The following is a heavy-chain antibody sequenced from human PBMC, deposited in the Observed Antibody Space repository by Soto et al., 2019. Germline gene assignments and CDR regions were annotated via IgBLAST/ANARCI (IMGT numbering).Heavy chain of an antibody. V-gene: IGHV1-69*01. CDR1: GGSFSSYA. Sequence: QVQLVQSGAEVKKSGSSVKVSCKASGGSFSSYAISWVRQAPGQGLEWMGGIIPISGTSKYAQKFQGRVTINADESTRTAYMQLSSLRSEDTAVYYCATSLYYFDSSGWNDAFDVWGPGTLVTVSS. CDR2: IIPISGTS. D-gene: IGHD3-22*01. J-gene: IGHJ3*01. CDR3: ATSLYYFDSSGWNDAFDV.